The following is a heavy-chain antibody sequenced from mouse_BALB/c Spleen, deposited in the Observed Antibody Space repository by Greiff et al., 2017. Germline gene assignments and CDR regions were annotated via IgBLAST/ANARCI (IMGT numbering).Heavy chain of an antibody. V-gene: IGHV5-4*02. D-gene: IGHD1-2*01. CDR2: ISDGGSYT. CDR3: ARGDSHYYGLDY. CDR1: GFTFSDYY. Sequence: EVQGVESGGGLVKPGGSLKLSCAASGFTFSDYYMYWVRQTPEKRLEWVATISDGGSYTYYPDSVKGRFTISRDNAKNNLYLQMSSLKSEDTAMYYCARGDSHYYGLDYWGQGTTLTVSS. J-gene: IGHJ2*01.